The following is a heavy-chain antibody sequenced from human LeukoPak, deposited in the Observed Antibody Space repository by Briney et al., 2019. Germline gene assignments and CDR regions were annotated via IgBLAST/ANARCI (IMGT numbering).Heavy chain of an antibody. J-gene: IGHJ5*02. CDR1: GYTFTSYD. CDR3: ARLSPPIASFCSGGTCYSGGFDP. V-gene: IGHV1-18*01. CDR2: ITTYNGNT. Sequence: VASVKVSCKASGYTFTSYDINWVRQATGQGLEWMGWITTYNGNTYYAQNFQGRVTMTADTSTSTAYMEVRSLRSDDTAVYYCARLSPPIASFCSGGTCYSGGFDPWGQGTLVTVSS. D-gene: IGHD2-15*01.